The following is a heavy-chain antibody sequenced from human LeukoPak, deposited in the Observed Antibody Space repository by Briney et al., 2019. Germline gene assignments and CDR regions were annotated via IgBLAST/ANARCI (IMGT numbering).Heavy chain of an antibody. Sequence: SETLSLTCTVSGGSISSYYWSWIRQPAGKGLEWIGRIYTSGSTNYNPSLKSRVTMSVDTSKNQFSLKLSSVTAADTAVYYCARDSSAPTVFGVVIISSNWFDPWGQGTLVTVSS. V-gene: IGHV4-4*07. CDR1: GGSISSYY. CDR3: ARDSSAPTVFGVVIISSNWFDP. D-gene: IGHD3-3*01. J-gene: IGHJ5*02. CDR2: IYTSGST.